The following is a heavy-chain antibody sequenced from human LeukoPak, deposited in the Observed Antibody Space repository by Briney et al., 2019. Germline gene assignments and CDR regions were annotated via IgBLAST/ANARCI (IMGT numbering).Heavy chain of an antibody. V-gene: IGHV3-30*18. CDR1: GFNFSNYG. J-gene: IGHJ6*02. CDR2: ISYDGSNK. CDR3: AKNPPRVRGFGIPTDYYGMDV. D-gene: IGHD3-10*01. Sequence: GRSLILSCAASGFNFSNYGMHWVRQAPGKGLEWVAVISYDGSNKYYGDSVKGRFTISRDNSKNTLYLQMNSLRAEDTAVYYCAKNPPRVRGFGIPTDYYGMDVWGQGTTVTVSS.